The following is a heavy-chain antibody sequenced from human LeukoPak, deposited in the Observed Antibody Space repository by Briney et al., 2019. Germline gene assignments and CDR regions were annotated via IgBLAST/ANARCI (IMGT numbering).Heavy chain of an antibody. CDR1: GYTFTGYY. CDR3: ARGDGYRTYFDY. CDR2: INPNGGGT. J-gene: IGHJ4*02. D-gene: IGHD5-24*01. V-gene: IGHV1-2*06. Sequence: GASVKVSCKASGYTFTGYYMHWLRQAPGQGLEWMGRINPNGGGTNYAKKFQGRVTMTRDTSISTAYMELSRLRSDDTAVYYCARGDGYRTYFDYWGQGTLVTVSS.